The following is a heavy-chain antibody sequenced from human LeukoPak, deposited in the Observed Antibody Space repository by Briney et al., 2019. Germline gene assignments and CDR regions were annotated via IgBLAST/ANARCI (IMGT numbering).Heavy chain of an antibody. CDR3: AGTYYFDY. V-gene: IGHV4-39*01. J-gene: IGHJ4*02. CDR1: GGXISSSSYY. CDR2: IYYSGST. Sequence: SETLSLTCTVSGGXISSSSYYWGWLRQPPGKGLEWIGSIYYSGSTYYNPPLKSLVTISVDTYKNQFSLKLSSVPAADTAVYYCAGTYYFDYWGQGTLVTVSS.